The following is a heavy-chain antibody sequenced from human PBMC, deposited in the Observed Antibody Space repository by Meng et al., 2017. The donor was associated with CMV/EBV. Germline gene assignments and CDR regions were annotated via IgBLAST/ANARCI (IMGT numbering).Heavy chain of an antibody. Sequence: ASGFTFSDSYMTWIRQAPGKGLEWVSYISSSGGTIYYADSVKGRFTISRDNAKDSLYLQMSSLRAEDTAMYYCARDLLYGEGWFDPWGQGTLVTVSS. CDR3: ARDLLYGEGWFDP. CDR1: GFTFSDSY. D-gene: IGHD4-17*01. J-gene: IGHJ5*02. V-gene: IGHV3-11*01. CDR2: ISSSGGTI.